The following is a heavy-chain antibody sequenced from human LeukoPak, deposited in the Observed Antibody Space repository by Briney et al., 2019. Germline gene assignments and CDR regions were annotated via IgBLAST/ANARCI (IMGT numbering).Heavy chain of an antibody. J-gene: IGHJ6*02. Sequence: PGGSLRLSCAASGFIFNNYAMHWVRQAPGKGLEWVGVISYDGSNKYYADSVKGRFTISRDNSKNTLYMQMNSLRAEDTAVYYCAKWQVAGNPSLYYYYGLDVWGQGTTVTVSS. D-gene: IGHD6-19*01. CDR2: ISYDGSNK. CDR3: AKWQVAGNPSLYYYYGLDV. V-gene: IGHV3-30*18. CDR1: GFIFNNYA.